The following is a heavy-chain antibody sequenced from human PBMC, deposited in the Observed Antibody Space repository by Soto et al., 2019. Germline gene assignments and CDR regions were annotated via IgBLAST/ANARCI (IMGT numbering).Heavy chain of an antibody. Sequence: GASEKITCRASGYTFTSYDISWVRQAPGQGLEWMGWISAYNGNTNYAQKLQGRVTMNTDTSTSTAYMELRSLRSDDTAVYYCARDATYYYGSGVFLKSYYYGMDVWGQGTTVTVSS. D-gene: IGHD3-10*01. J-gene: IGHJ6*02. CDR1: GYTFTSYD. V-gene: IGHV1-18*04. CDR3: ARDATYYYGSGVFLKSYYYGMDV. CDR2: ISAYNGNT.